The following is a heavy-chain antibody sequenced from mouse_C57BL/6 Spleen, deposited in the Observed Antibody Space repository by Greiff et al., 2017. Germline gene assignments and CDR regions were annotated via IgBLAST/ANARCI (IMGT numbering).Heavy chain of an antibody. CDR1: GYTFTGYW. D-gene: IGHD1-1*01. Sequence: QVQLQQSGAELMKPGASVKLSCKATGYTFTGYWIEWVKQRPGHGLEWIGEILPGSGSTNYNAKFKGKATFTADTSSNTAYMQLSSLTTEDSAIYYCARSGRYSDYWGQGTTLTVSS. V-gene: IGHV1-9*01. CDR2: ILPGSGST. J-gene: IGHJ2*01. CDR3: ARSGRYSDY.